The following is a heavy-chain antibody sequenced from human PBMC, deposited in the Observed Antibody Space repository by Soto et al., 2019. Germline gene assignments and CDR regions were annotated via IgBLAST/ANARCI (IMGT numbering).Heavy chain of an antibody. CDR2: INAGNGNT. D-gene: IGHD1-1*01. CDR1: GYTFTSYA. J-gene: IGHJ4*02. CDR3: ARRAETNGWNGFGADKYYFDF. V-gene: IGHV1-3*01. Sequence: QVQLVQSGAEVKKPGASVKVSCKASGYTFTSYAMHWVRQAPGQRLEWMGWINAGNGNTKYSQKFQGRVTMTSDTSISTAHMELSSLRSEDTAVYYCARRAETNGWNGFGADKYYFDFWGQGTLVTVSS.